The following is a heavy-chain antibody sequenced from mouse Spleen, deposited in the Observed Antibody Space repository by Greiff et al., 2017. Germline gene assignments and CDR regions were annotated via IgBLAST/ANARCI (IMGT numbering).Heavy chain of an antibody. CDR3: ARHEGNYHYFDY. Sequence: DVKLVESGGGLVKPGGSLKLSCAASGFTFSSYAMSWVRQTPEKRLEWVATISSGGSYTYYPDSVKGRFTISRDNAKNTLYLQMSSLRSEDTAMYYCARHEGNYHYFDYWGQGTTLTVSS. CDR1: GFTFSSYA. V-gene: IGHV5-9-3*01. D-gene: IGHD2-1*01. CDR2: ISSGGSYT. J-gene: IGHJ2*01.